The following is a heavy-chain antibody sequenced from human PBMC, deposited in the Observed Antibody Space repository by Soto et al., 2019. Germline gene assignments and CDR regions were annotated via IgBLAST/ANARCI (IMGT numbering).Heavy chain of an antibody. CDR3: ASLEWESTGYADY. CDR2: IKRDGSEK. J-gene: IGHJ4*02. CDR1: GFTFGSNW. Sequence: EVQLVESGGGLVQPGGSLRLSCAASGFTFGSNWMSWVRQAPGKGLEWVANIKRDGSEKYYVDSVKGRFTISRDNAKNTLCLQMNSLRADDTAVYYCASLEWESTGYADYWGQGTLVTVSS. V-gene: IGHV3-7*03. D-gene: IGHD3-3*01.